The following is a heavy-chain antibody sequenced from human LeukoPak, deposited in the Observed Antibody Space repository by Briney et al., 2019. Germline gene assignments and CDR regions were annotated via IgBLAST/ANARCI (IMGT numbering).Heavy chain of an antibody. CDR3: ARHARRYDILTGYYALGMDV. J-gene: IGHJ6*02. D-gene: IGHD3-9*01. CDR2: IYYSGST. Sequence: SETLSLTCTVSGGSISSYYWSWIRQPPGKGLEWIGYIYYSGSTNYNPSLKSRVTISVDTSKNQFSLKLSSVTAADTAVYHCARHARRYDILTGYYALGMDVWGQGTTVTVSS. V-gene: IGHV4-59*08. CDR1: GGSISSYY.